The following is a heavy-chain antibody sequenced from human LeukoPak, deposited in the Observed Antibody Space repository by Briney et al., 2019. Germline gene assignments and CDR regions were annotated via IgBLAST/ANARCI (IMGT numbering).Heavy chain of an antibody. CDR2: IYPGDSDT. D-gene: IGHD6-13*01. CDR1: GYSFTTYW. J-gene: IGHJ3*02. CDR3: ARHGQAAAAGEGYAEGWFAFDI. Sequence: GESLKISCKGSGYSFTTYWIGWVRQMPGKGLEWMGIIYPGDSDTGYSPSFQGQVTISADKSISTAYLQWSSLKASDTAMYYCARHGQAAAAGEGYAEGWFAFDIWGQGTMVTVSS. V-gene: IGHV5-51*01.